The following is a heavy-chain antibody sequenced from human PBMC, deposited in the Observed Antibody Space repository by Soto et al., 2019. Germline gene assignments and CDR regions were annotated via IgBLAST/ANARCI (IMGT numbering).Heavy chain of an antibody. CDR1: GYSFTNYD. CDR3: ASGGWYGFGDAFDI. D-gene: IGHD6-19*01. J-gene: IGHJ3*02. CDR2: MNPGNNKP. Sequence: EASVKVSCKASGYSFTNYDIHWVRQAAGLGLEWMGWMNPGNNKPVYTQKFRGRVTMTTDTSTSTAYMELSSLRSEDTAVYYCASGGWYGFGDAFDIWGQGTMVTVSS. V-gene: IGHV1-8*01.